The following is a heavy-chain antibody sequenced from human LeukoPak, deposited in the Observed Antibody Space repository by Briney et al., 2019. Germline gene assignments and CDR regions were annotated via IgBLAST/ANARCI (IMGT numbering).Heavy chain of an antibody. V-gene: IGHV4-39*01. CDR3: APTYSYTGGGYDY. D-gene: IGHD5-18*01. CDR1: GGSISGSNYH. CDR2: IDYWGHT. J-gene: IGHJ4*02. Sequence: SETLSLTCTVSGGSISGSNYHWGWIRQPPGKGLEWIGSIDYWGHTYYNPSLESRVTISVDTSKNQFSRKVSSVTAADTALYYCAPTYSYTGGGYDYWGQGTLVTVSS.